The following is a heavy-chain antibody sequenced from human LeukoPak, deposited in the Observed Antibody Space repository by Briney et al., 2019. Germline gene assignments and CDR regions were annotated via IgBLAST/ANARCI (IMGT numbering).Heavy chain of an antibody. V-gene: IGHV1-69*06. D-gene: IGHD6-6*01. CDR1: GGTFTSYA. CDR3: ASIAARRDLRPPVP. J-gene: IGHJ5*02. CDR2: IIPIFGTA. Sequence: SVKVSCKASGGTFTSYAISWVRQAPGQGLEWKGGIIPIFGTANYAQKFQGRVTITADKSTCTAYMELNRLRSDDTGIYYCASIAARRDLRPPVPWGQGPLVTVSS.